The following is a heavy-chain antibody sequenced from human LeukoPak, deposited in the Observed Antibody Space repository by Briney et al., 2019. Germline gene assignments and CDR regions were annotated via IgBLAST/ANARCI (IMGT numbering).Heavy chain of an antibody. D-gene: IGHD6-25*01. J-gene: IGHJ5*02. V-gene: IGHV4-59*01. Sequence: SETLSLTCTVSGGSISSYYWSWIRQPPGKGLEWIGYIYYSGSTNYSPSLKSRVTISVDTSKNQFSLKLSSVTAADTAVYYCARDLKYSSAPDVDKTFDPWGQGTLVTVSS. CDR3: ARDLKYSSAPDVDKTFDP. CDR1: GGSISSYY. CDR2: IYYSGST.